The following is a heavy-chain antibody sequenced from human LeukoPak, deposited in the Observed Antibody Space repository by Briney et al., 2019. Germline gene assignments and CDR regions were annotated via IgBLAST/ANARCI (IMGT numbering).Heavy chain of an antibody. V-gene: IGHV3-43*02. D-gene: IGHD6-13*01. CDR2: ISGDGGST. CDR1: GFTFDDYA. J-gene: IGHJ4*02. Sequence: GGSLRLSCAASGFTFDDYAMHWVRHAPGKGLERVSLISGDGGSTYYAGSVKGRFTISRDNSKNSLYLQMNSLRTEDTALYYCAKPPVIAAAGTSADYWGQGTLVTVSS. CDR3: AKPPVIAAAGTSADY.